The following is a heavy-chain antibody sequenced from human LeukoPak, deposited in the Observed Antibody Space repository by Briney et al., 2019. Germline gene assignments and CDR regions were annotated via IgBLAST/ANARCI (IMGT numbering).Heavy chain of an antibody. D-gene: IGHD4-17*01. J-gene: IGHJ2*01. CDR1: GYTFTSYG. Sequence: ASVKVSCKASGYTFTSYGISWVRQAPGQGLEWMGWISAYNGNTNYAQKLQGRVTMTTDTSTSTAYMELRSLRSDDTAVYYCARVLTTVTDWYFDLWGRGTLVTVSS. V-gene: IGHV1-18*01. CDR2: ISAYNGNT. CDR3: ARVLTTVTDWYFDL.